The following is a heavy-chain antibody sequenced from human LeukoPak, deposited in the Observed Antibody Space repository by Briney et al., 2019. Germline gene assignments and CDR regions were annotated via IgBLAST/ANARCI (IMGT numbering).Heavy chain of an antibody. D-gene: IGHD6-13*01. Sequence: PSETLSLTCTVSGGSISSYYWGWIRQPPGKGLEWIGSISHSGSTYYNPSLKSRVTISEDTSKNQFSLKLSSVTAADTAVYYCAKTAAAGHYYYYMDVWGKGTTVTVSS. V-gene: IGHV4-38-2*02. CDR2: ISHSGST. J-gene: IGHJ6*03. CDR3: AKTAAAGHYYYYMDV. CDR1: GGSISSYY.